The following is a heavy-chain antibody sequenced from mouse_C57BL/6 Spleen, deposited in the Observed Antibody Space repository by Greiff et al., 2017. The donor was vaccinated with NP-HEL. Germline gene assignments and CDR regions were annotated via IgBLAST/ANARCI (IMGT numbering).Heavy chain of an antibody. CDR3: ASGGGNYNY. D-gene: IGHD2-1*01. Sequence: QVQLQQSGAELVKPGASVKMSCKASGYTFTSYWITWVKQRPGQGLEWIGDIYPGSGSTNYNGKFKGKATLTADKSSSTAYMQLSSLTSEDSAVYFCASGGGNYNYWGQGTTLTVSS. J-gene: IGHJ2*01. CDR1: GYTFTSYW. V-gene: IGHV1-55*01. CDR2: IYPGSGST.